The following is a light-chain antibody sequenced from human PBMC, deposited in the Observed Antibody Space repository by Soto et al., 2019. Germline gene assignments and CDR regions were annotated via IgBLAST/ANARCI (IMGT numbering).Light chain of an antibody. CDR2: GAF. J-gene: IGKJ1*01. Sequence: EIVMTQSPVTLSVSPGERATLSCRASQSVRSNLAWYQQKPGQAPSLLIYGAFTRATGIPARFSGTGSGAEFTLTISSLQSADFALYYCQHYNDGPLTFGQGTKVEV. V-gene: IGKV3-15*01. CDR3: QHYNDGPLT. CDR1: QSVRSN.